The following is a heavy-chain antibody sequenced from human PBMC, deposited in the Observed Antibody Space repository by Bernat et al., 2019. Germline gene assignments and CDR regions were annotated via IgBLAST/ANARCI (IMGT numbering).Heavy chain of an antibody. V-gene: IGHV3-48*02. CDR3: ARDGHYYYDSSGLYWYFDL. Sequence: EVQLVESGGGLVQPGGSLRLSCAASGFTFSGYSMNWVRQAPGKGLEWVSFISSSSSTIYYADSVKGRFTISRDNAKNSLYLQMNSLRDEDTAVYYCARDGHYYYDSSGLYWYFDLWGRGTLVTVSS. J-gene: IGHJ2*01. CDR1: GFTFSGYS. CDR2: ISSSSSTI. D-gene: IGHD3-22*01.